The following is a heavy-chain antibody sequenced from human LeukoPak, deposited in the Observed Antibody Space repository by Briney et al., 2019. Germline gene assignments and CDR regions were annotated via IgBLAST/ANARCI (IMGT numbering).Heavy chain of an antibody. Sequence: ASVKVSCKASGGTFSSFAINWVRQAPGQGLEWMGGINPIFGTANYAQKFQGRVTITTDESTSTAYMELSSLRSEDTAVYYCASHQATDYYYYMDVWGKGTTVTVSS. V-gene: IGHV1-69*05. D-gene: IGHD1-26*01. CDR2: INPIFGTA. CDR3: ASHQATDYYYYMDV. J-gene: IGHJ6*03. CDR1: GGTFSSFA.